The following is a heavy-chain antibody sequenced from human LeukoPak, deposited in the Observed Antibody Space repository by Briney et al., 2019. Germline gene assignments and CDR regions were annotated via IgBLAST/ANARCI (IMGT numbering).Heavy chain of an antibody. D-gene: IGHD1-26*01. J-gene: IGHJ4*02. CDR2: INAGNGNT. CDR3: ARASGSYGDDYFDY. V-gene: IGHV1-3*01. Sequence: ASVKVSCKASGYTFTSYAMHWVRQAPGQRLEWMGWINAGNGNTKYSQKFQGRVTITRDTSASTAYMELSSLRSEDTAVYYCARASGSYGDDYFDYWGQGTLVTVSS. CDR1: GYTFTSYA.